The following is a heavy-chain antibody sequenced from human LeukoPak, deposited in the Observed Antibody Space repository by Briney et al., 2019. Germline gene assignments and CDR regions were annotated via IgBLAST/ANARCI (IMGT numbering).Heavy chain of an antibody. CDR1: GGTFSSYA. V-gene: IGHV1-69*06. CDR2: IIPIFGTA. D-gene: IGHD6-13*01. Sequence: ASVKVSCKASGGTFSSYAISWVRQAPGQGLEWMGGIIPIFGTANYAQKFQGRVTITADKSTSTAYMELSSLRSEDTAVYYCARRPLSSSWYDYWGQGTLVTVSS. CDR3: ARRPLSSSWYDY. J-gene: IGHJ4*02.